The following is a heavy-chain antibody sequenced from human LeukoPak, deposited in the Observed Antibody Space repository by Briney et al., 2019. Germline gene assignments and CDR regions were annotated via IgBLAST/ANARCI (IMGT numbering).Heavy chain of an antibody. D-gene: IGHD2-21*01. J-gene: IGHJ3*02. CDR1: GFTFSSYS. CDR3: ARVPRFIQDAFDI. V-gene: IGHV3-21*01. Sequence: GGSLRLSCAASGFTFSSYSMNWVRQAPGKGLEWVSSISSSSSYIYYADSVKGRFTISRDNAKNSLYLQMNSLRAEDTAVYYCARVPRFIQDAFDIWGQGTMVTVSS. CDR2: ISSSSSYI.